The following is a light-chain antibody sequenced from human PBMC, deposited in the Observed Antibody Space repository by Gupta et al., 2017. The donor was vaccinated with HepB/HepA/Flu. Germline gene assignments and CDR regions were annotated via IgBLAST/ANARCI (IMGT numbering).Light chain of an antibody. CDR3: CSYAGSSTYV. V-gene: IGLV2-23*02. CDR1: SSDVGSYNL. CDR2: EVS. J-gene: IGLJ1*01. Sequence: QSALTQPASVSGSPGQSIPFSCTGTSSDVGSYNLVSWYQQHPGKAPKLMIYEVSKRPSGVSNRFSGSKSGNTASLTISGLQAEDEADYYCCSYAGSSTYVFGTGTKVTVL.